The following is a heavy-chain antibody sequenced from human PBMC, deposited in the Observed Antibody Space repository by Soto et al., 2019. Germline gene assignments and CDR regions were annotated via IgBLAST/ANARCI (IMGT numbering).Heavy chain of an antibody. CDR3: ARGYDFWSGSLFDY. CDR2: INAGNGNT. Sequence: ASGKVSCKASGYTFTSYAMHWVRQAPGQRLEWMGWINAGNGNTKYSQKFQGRVTITRDTSASTAYMELSSLRSEDTAVYYCARGYDFWSGSLFDYWGQGTLVTVSS. V-gene: IGHV1-3*01. D-gene: IGHD3-3*01. CDR1: GYTFTSYA. J-gene: IGHJ4*02.